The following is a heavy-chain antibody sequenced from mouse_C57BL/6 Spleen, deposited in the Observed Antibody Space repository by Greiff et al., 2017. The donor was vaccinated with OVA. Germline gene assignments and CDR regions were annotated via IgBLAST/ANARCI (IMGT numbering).Heavy chain of an antibody. Sequence: QVQLQQSGAELMKPGASVKLSCKATGYTFTGYWIAWVKQRPGHGLEWIGEILPGSGSTNYNEKFKCKATFTADTSSNTAYMQLSSLTTEDSAIYFYAKIYYDYDRPGYAYWGHGTLVTVSA. CDR3: AKIYYDYDRPGYAY. CDR1: GYTFTGYW. D-gene: IGHD2-4*01. CDR2: ILPGSGST. J-gene: IGHJ3*01. V-gene: IGHV1-9*01.